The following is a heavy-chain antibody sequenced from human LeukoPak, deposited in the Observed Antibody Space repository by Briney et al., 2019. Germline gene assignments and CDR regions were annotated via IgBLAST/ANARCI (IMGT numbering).Heavy chain of an antibody. Sequence: PSETLSLTCTVSGGSISSYYWSWLRQPPGKGLEWIGYIYYSGSTNYNPSLKSRVTISVDTSKNQFSLKLSSVTAADTAVYYCARANSYDSSGFLTPRFDYWGQGTLVTVSS. CDR1: GGSISSYY. CDR3: ARANSYDSSGFLTPRFDY. D-gene: IGHD3-22*01. CDR2: IYYSGST. V-gene: IGHV4-59*01. J-gene: IGHJ4*02.